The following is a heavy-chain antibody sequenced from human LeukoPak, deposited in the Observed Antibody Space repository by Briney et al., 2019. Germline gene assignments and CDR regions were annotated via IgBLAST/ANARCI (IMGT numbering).Heavy chain of an antibody. CDR2: ISYDGSNK. CDR3: ARMDTAMVHFDY. CDR1: GFTFSSYA. V-gene: IGHV3-30-3*01. J-gene: IGHJ4*02. Sequence: QPGGSLGLSCAASGFTFSSYAMHWVRQAPGKGLEWVAVISYDGSNKYYADSVKGRFTISRDNSKNTLYLQMNSLRAEDTAVYYCARMDTAMVHFDYWGQGTLVTVSS. D-gene: IGHD5-18*01.